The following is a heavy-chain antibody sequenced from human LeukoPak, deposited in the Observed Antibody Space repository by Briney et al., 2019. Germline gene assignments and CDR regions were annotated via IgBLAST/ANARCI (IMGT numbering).Heavy chain of an antibody. Sequence: VGSLRLSCAASGFTFSSYAMSWVRQAPGKGLVWVSRIKSDGSTTSYADSVKGRFTISRDNAKNTLYLQMNSLRAEDTAVYYCARGYIYGYDYWGQGTLVTVSS. J-gene: IGHJ4*02. D-gene: IGHD5-18*01. CDR2: IKSDGSTT. CDR3: ARGYIYGYDY. V-gene: IGHV3-74*01. CDR1: GFTFSSYA.